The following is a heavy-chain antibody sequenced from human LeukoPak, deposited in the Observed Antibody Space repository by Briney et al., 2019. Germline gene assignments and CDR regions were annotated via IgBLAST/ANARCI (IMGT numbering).Heavy chain of an antibody. D-gene: IGHD4-17*01. Sequence: GGSLRLSCAASGFTFSSYAMHWVRQAPGKGLEWVAVISYDGSNKYYADSVRGRFTISRDNSKNTLYLQMNSLRAEDTAVYYCACMTTVTTDGGDYYGMDVWGQGTTVTVSS. J-gene: IGHJ6*02. CDR3: ACMTTVTTDGGDYYGMDV. CDR1: GFTFSSYA. CDR2: ISYDGSNK. V-gene: IGHV3-30*04.